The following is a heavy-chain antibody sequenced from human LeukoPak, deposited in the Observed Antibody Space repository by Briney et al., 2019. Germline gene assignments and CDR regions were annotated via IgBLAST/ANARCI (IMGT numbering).Heavy chain of an antibody. CDR2: IYYSGST. CDR3: ARGFCSRSSCYRTPAGGYEFDC. V-gene: IGHV4-39*07. Sequence: KASETLSLTCTVSGGSISNSSYYWGWIRQPPGKGLEWIGSIYYSGSTYYNPSLRSRVTISVDTSKNQFSLNLSSVTAADTAVYYCARGFCSRSSCYRTPAGGYEFDCWGQGTLVTVSS. J-gene: IGHJ4*02. CDR1: GGSISNSSYY. D-gene: IGHD2-2*01.